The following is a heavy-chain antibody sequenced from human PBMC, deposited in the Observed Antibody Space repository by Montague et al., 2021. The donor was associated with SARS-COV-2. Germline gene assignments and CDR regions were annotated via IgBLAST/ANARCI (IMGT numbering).Heavy chain of an antibody. CDR2: INRSGST. J-gene: IGHJ5*02. D-gene: IGHD3-22*01. CDR1: GGSFSDNF. Sequence: SETLSLTCAVSGGSFSDNFWTWIRQTPGKGLEWIGEINRSGSTNYNLSLKSRLSISIDTSKTQFYLNLRSSTAADTAIYYCARIGYYDRSGFSDFVRWFDPWAREPWSPSP. CDR3: ARIGYYDRSGFSDFVRWFDP. V-gene: IGHV4-34*01.